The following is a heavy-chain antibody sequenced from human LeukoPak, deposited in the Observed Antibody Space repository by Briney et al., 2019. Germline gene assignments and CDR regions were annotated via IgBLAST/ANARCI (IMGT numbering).Heavy chain of an antibody. D-gene: IGHD1-7*01. J-gene: IGHJ4*02. V-gene: IGHV3-7*01. Sequence: GGSLRLSCAVSGFSFSSQWMTWVRQAPGTGLEWVATINSDGSAKYLVDSVKGRFTISRDNAKNLVYLQMSILRAEDTAVYYCADLGTSDCGQGTLVTVSS. CDR1: GFSFSSQW. CDR2: INSDGSAK. CDR3: ADLGTSD.